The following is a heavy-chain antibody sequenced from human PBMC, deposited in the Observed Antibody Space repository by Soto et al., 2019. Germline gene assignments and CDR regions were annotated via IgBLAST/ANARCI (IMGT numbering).Heavy chain of an antibody. CDR2: ISYDGSNK. CDR3: ARESIVVVPAATYYFDY. V-gene: IGHV3-30-3*01. CDR1: GFTFSSYA. D-gene: IGHD2-2*01. J-gene: IGHJ4*02. Sequence: QVQLVESGGGVVQPGRSLRLSCAASGFTFSSYAMHWVRQAPGKGLEWVAVISYDGSNKYYADSVKGRFTISRDNSKNTLYPQMNSLRAEDTAVYYCARESIVVVPAATYYFDYWGQGTLVTVSS.